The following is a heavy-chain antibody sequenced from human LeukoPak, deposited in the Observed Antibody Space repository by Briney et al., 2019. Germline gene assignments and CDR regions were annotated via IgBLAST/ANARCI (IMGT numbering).Heavy chain of an antibody. J-gene: IGHJ5*02. CDR3: ARAASSNGYDYYYGWFDP. Sequence: SETLSLTCTVSGGSISSGGYYWSWIRQPPGKGLEWIGYIYHSGSTYYNPSLKSRVTISIDTSKNQFSLKLSSVTAADTAVYYCARAASSNGYDYYYGWFDPWGQGSLVTVSS. D-gene: IGHD3-22*01. CDR2: IYHSGST. V-gene: IGHV4-30-2*01. CDR1: GGSISSGGYY.